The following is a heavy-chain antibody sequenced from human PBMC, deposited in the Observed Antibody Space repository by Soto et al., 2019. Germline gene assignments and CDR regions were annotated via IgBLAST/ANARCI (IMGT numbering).Heavy chain of an antibody. CDR1: GGTFSSYA. J-gene: IGHJ4*02. Sequence: QVQLVQSGAEVKKPGSSVKVSCKASGGTFSSYAISWVRQAPGQGLEWMGGIIPIFGTANYAQEFQGRVTITADKSTSTAYMELSSLRSEDTAVYYCAREGDCSSTSCHPYFDYWGQGTLVTVSS. CDR2: IIPIFGTA. D-gene: IGHD2-2*01. CDR3: AREGDCSSTSCHPYFDY. V-gene: IGHV1-69*06.